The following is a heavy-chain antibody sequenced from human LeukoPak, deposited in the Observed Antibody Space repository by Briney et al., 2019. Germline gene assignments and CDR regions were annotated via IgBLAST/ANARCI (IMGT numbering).Heavy chain of an antibody. J-gene: IGHJ4*02. CDR2: IKQDGSEI. Sequence: GGSLRLSCAASGFTMRNHWMSWVRQAPGKGLEWVADIKQDGSEIHYVDSVKGRFIIFRDNAKNSLYLQMNSLRAEDTAVYYCATGDYGVHGDYWGQGILVTVSS. D-gene: IGHD4/OR15-4a*01. V-gene: IGHV3-7*03. CDR1: GFTMRNHW. CDR3: ATGDYGVHGDY.